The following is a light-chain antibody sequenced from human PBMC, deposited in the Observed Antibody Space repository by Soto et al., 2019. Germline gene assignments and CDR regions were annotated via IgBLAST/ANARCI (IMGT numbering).Light chain of an antibody. V-gene: IGLV2-11*01. Sequence: QSVLTQPRSVSGSPGQSVTISCTGTSSDVGGYNYVSWYQQHPGKAPKLMIYDVSKRPSGVPDRFSGSKSGNTASLTISGLQAEDEADYYCSSYAGSYTFYVFGTGTMVTVL. CDR3: SSYAGSYTFYV. J-gene: IGLJ1*01. CDR2: DVS. CDR1: SSDVGGYNY.